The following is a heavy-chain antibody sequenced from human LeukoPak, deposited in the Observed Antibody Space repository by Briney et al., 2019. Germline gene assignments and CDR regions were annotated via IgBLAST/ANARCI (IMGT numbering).Heavy chain of an antibody. CDR1: GGSFSGYY. CDR3: ARLGGGGLLWFGELFSRPYYFDY. J-gene: IGHJ4*02. V-gene: IGHV4-34*01. D-gene: IGHD3-10*01. Sequence: SETLSLTCAVYGGSFSGYYWSWIRQPPGKGLEWIGEINHSGSANYNPSLKSRVTISVDTSKNQFSLKLSSVTAADTAVYYCARLGGGGLLWFGELFSRPYYFDYWGQGTLVTVSS. CDR2: INHSGSA.